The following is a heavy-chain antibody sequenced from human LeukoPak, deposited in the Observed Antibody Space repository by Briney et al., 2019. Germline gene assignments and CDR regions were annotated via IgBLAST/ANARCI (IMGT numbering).Heavy chain of an antibody. J-gene: IGHJ4*02. CDR3: VSHFDWFRY. V-gene: IGHV1-46*01. Sequence: ASVKVSCKASGYTFTSYYMHWVRQAPGQGLEWMGVINPSGGSTTYAQKFQGRVTMTRDTSTSTVYMELSSLRSEDTAVFYCVSHFDWFRYWGQGTLVTVSS. D-gene: IGHD3-9*01. CDR1: GYTFTSYY. CDR2: INPSGGST.